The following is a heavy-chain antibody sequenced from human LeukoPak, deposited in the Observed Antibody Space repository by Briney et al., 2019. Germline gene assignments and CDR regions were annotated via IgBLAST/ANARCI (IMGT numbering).Heavy chain of an antibody. V-gene: IGHV3-7*01. CDR3: ARASLGWFDP. D-gene: IGHD7-27*01. CDR1: GFTFSSYW. Sequence: GGSLRLSCAASGFTFSSYWMSWVRQAPGKGLEWVASIDQDGSDKFSVGSVRGRFTISRDNARNSMYLQMSSLRAEGTAVYYCARASLGWFDPWGQGTLVTVSS. J-gene: IGHJ5*02. CDR2: IDQDGSDK.